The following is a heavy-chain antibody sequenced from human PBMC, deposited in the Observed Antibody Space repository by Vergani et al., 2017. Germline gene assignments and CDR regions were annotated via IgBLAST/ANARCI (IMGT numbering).Heavy chain of an antibody. V-gene: IGHV3-23*03. Sequence: EVQLLESGGGLVQPGGSLRLSCAASGFTFSSYAMSWVRQAPGKGLEWVSVIYSGGSSTYYADSVKGRFTISRDNSKNTLYLQMNSLRAEDTAVYYCAKRTGYDFWSGYLDYWGQGTLVTVSS. CDR2: IYSGGSST. CDR3: AKRTGYDFWSGYLDY. D-gene: IGHD3-3*01. J-gene: IGHJ4*02. CDR1: GFTFSSYA.